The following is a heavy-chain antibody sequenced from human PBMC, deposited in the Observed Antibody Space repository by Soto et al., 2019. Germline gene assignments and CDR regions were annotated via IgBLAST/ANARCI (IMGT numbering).Heavy chain of an antibody. Sequence: RGESLKISCTGSGYSFTSYWIGWVRQMPGKGLEWMGIIYPGDSDTRYSPSFQGQVTISADKSISTAYLQWSSLKASDTAMYYCAARKCGDCYAFDIWGQGTMVTVSS. V-gene: IGHV5-51*01. CDR2: IYPGDSDT. D-gene: IGHD2-21*02. J-gene: IGHJ3*02. CDR1: GYSFTSYW. CDR3: AARKCGDCYAFDI.